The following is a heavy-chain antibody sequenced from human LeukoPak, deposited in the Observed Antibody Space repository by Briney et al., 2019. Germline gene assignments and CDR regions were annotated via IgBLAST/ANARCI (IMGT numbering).Heavy chain of an antibody. CDR1: GFTFSSYE. J-gene: IGHJ4*02. CDR2: ISSSGSTI. D-gene: IGHD3-22*01. V-gene: IGHV3-48*03. Sequence: PGGSLRLSCAASGFTFSSYEMNWVRQAPGKGLEWVSYISSSGSTIYYADSVKGRFTISRDNSKNTLYLQMSSLRAEDTAVYYCAKNYYDSSGYGFDFWGQGTLVAVSS. CDR3: AKNYYDSSGYGFDF.